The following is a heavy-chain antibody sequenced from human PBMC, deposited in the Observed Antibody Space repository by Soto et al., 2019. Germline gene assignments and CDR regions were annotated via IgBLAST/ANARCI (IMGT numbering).Heavy chain of an antibody. D-gene: IGHD3-9*01. CDR1: GFTFSSYS. J-gene: IGHJ4*02. V-gene: IGHV3-21*01. CDR2: ISSSSSYI. CDR3: ARDLVYYDILTGYLRYFDY. Sequence: GGSLRLSCAASGFTFSSYSMNWVRQAPGKGLEWVSSISSSSSYIYYADSVKGRFTISRDNAKNSLYLQMNSLRAEDTAVYYCARDLVYYDILTGYLRYFDYWGQGTLVTVSS.